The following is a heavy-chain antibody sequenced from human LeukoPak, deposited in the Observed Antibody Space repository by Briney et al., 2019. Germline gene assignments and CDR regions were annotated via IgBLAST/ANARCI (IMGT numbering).Heavy chain of an antibody. Sequence: SETLSLTCTVSSGSISSGGYYWSWIRQHPGKGLEWIGYIYYSGSTYYNPSLKSRVTISVDTSKNQFSLKLSSVTAADTAVYYCARHYYDSSGYSVGFDYWGQGTLVTVSS. J-gene: IGHJ4*02. CDR2: IYYSGST. V-gene: IGHV4-31*03. D-gene: IGHD3-22*01. CDR3: ARHYYDSSGYSVGFDY. CDR1: SGSISSGGYY.